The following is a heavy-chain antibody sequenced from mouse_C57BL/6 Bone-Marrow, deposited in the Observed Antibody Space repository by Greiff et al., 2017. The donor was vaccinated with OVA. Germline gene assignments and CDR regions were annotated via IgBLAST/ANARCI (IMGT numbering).Heavy chain of an antibody. J-gene: IGHJ1*03. CDR1: GYSFTGYY. CDR2: INPSTGGT. CDR3: ARWRDGYWGYFDV. D-gene: IGHD2-3*01. Sequence: VQLKQSGPELVKPGASVKISCKASGYSFTGYYMNWVKQSPEKSLEWIGEINPSTGGTTYNQKFKAKATLTVDKSSSTAYMQLKSLTSEDSAVYYCARWRDGYWGYFDVWGTGTTVTVSS. V-gene: IGHV1-42*01.